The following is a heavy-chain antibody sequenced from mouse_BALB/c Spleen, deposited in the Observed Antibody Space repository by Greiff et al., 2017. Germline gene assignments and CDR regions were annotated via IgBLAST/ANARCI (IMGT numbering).Heavy chain of an antibody. Sequence: EVKLQESGGGLVQPGGSLRLSCATSGFTFTDYYMSWVRQPPGKALEWLGFIRNKANGYTTEYSASVKGRFTISRDNSQSILYLQMNTLRAEDSATYYCARDNDFLFDYWGQGTTLTVSS. V-gene: IGHV7-3*02. CDR2: IRNKANGYTT. CDR1: GFTFTDYY. CDR3: ARDNDFLFDY. J-gene: IGHJ2*01. D-gene: IGHD2-4*01.